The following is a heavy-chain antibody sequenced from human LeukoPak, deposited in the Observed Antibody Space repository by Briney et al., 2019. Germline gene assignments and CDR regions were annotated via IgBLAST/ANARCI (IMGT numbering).Heavy chain of an antibody. CDR1: GGSISNYY. CDR2: IYDSGST. J-gene: IGHJ4*02. CDR3: ATLPATPAFGSY. D-gene: IGHD2-2*01. Sequence: PSETLSLTCTVSGGSISNYYWSWIRQPPGKGLEWIGYIYDSGSTNYNPSLKSRVTISVDTSKNQFSLKLSSVTAADTAVYYCATLPATPAFGSYWGQGTLVTVSS. V-gene: IGHV4-4*09.